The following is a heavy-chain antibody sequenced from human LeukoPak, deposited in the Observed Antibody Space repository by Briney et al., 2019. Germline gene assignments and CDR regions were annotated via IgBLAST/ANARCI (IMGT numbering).Heavy chain of an antibody. CDR3: AVGCSGGSCYGYYYYMDV. V-gene: IGHV1-69*06. D-gene: IGHD2-15*01. Sequence: SVKVSCKASGYTFTSYAISWVRQAPGQGLEWMGGIIPIFGTANYAQKFQGRVTITADKSTSTAYMELSSLRSEDTAVYYCAVGCSGGSCYGYYYYMDVWGKGTTVTVSS. J-gene: IGHJ6*03. CDR1: GYTFTSYA. CDR2: IIPIFGTA.